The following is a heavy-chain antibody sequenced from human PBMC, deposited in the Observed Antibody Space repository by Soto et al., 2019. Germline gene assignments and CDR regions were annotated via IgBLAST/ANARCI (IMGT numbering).Heavy chain of an antibody. CDR3: TADPSYITTYTGGMDV. J-gene: IGHJ6*02. Sequence: EVQLVESGGGLVKPGGSLRLSCAASGFTFTNAWMSWVRQAPGKGLEWVGRIRSNTDGGTTDYAAPVKGRFTISRDDSKNTVYLQMNSLKTEDTAVYYCTADPSYITTYTGGMDVWGQGTTVTVSS. CDR2: IRSNTDGGTT. D-gene: IGHD1-20*01. V-gene: IGHV3-15*01. CDR1: GFTFTNAW.